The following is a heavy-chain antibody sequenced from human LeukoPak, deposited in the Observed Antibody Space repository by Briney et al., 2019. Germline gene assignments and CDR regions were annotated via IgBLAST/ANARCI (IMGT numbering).Heavy chain of an antibody. Sequence: TGGSLRLSCAASGFTFSGYAMSWARQAPGKGLEWVSGISGSGDTTYYADSVKGRFTISRDNSKNTLYLQIDSLRAEDTAIYYCARLRGVAVINYFDCWGQGTLVTVSS. V-gene: IGHV3-23*01. CDR3: ARLRGVAVINYFDC. CDR2: ISGSGDTT. CDR1: GFTFSGYA. D-gene: IGHD6-19*01. J-gene: IGHJ4*02.